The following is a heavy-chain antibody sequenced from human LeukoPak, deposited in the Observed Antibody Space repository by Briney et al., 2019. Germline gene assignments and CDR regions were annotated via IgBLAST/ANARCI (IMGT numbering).Heavy chain of an antibody. D-gene: IGHD3-10*01. Sequence: ASVKVSCKASGGTFSSYAISWVRQAPGQGLEWMGGIIPIFGTANYAQKFQGRVTITADKSTNTAYMELSSLRSEDTAVYYCATGSGSYQFDFWGQGTLVSVSS. CDR1: GGTFSSYA. J-gene: IGHJ4*02. CDR2: IIPIFGTA. V-gene: IGHV1-69*06. CDR3: ATGSGSYQFDF.